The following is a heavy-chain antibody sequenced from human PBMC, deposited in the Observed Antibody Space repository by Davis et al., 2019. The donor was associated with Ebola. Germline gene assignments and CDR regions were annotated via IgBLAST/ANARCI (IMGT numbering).Heavy chain of an antibody. CDR1: GFTFSSYS. Sequence: GGSLRLSCAASGFTFSSYSMNWVRQAPGKGLEWVSVIYSGGSTYYADSVKGRFTISRHNSKNTLYLQMNSLRAEDTAVYYCARGRYFDFWYYYGMDVWGQGTTVTVSS. J-gene: IGHJ6*02. CDR3: ARGRYFDFWYYYGMDV. V-gene: IGHV3-53*04. D-gene: IGHD3-9*01. CDR2: IYSGGST.